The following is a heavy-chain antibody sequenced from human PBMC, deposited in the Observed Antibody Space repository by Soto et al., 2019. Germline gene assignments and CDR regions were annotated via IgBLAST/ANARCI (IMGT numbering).Heavy chain of an antibody. V-gene: IGHV1-69*01. D-gene: IGHD4-17*01. Sequence: QVQLMQSGPEVQTPGSSVKVSCRASGGSFRRHAISWVRQAPGQGLEWMGGLIPVFDTANYAPKFLGRLTVTAEESTNTAYMDLTSLTSEDTAVYYCARDPAPTVTTLGYGLDVWGQGTTVTV. CDR2: LIPVFDTA. CDR3: ARDPAPTVTTLGYGLDV. J-gene: IGHJ6*02. CDR1: GGSFRRHA.